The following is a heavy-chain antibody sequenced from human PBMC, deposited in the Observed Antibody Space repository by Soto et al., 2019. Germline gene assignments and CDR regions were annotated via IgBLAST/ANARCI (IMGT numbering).Heavy chain of an antibody. Sequence: PSETLSLTCAVYGGSFSGYYWSWIRQPPGKGLEWIGEINHSGSTNYNPSLKSRVTISVDTSKNQFSLKLSSVTAADTAVYYCARDLEMGYCSGGSCSPALVSNWGQGTLVTVSS. CDR3: ARDLEMGYCSGGSCSPALVSN. CDR2: INHSGST. CDR1: GGSFSGYY. J-gene: IGHJ4*02. V-gene: IGHV4-34*01. D-gene: IGHD2-15*01.